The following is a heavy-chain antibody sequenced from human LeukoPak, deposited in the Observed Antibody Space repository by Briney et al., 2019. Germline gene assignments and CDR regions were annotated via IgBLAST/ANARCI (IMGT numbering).Heavy chain of an antibody. Sequence: PSQTLSLTCTGSRGSISSGSYYWSWIRQPPGKGLEWIGRIHTRGTATYNPSFKSRVTVSMDTSKNQFSLKLSSVTAADTAVYYCARSLHDSLGYYYYYFMDVWGKGTTVTISS. CDR1: RGSISSGSYY. V-gene: IGHV4-61*02. CDR3: ARSLHDSLGYYYYYFMDV. J-gene: IGHJ6*03. D-gene: IGHD4-11*01. CDR2: IHTRGTA.